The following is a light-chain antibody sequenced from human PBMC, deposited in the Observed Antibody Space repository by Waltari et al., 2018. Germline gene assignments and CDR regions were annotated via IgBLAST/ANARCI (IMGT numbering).Light chain of an antibody. CDR1: ILGDKY. CDR2: EDS. V-gene: IGLV3-1*01. Sequence: SYELTQPPSVSVSPGQTASITCSGDILGDKYASWYQQKPGQSPVMVMYEDSKRPSGIPGRFSGSNSGNTATLTISGTQALDEADYYCQASWVFGTGTKVTVL. CDR3: QASWV. J-gene: IGLJ1*01.